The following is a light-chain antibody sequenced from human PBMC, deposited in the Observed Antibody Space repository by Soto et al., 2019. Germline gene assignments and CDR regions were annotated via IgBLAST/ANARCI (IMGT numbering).Light chain of an antibody. CDR2: GAY. Sequence: EIVMTKSPATLSVSPGERCTLSCMASQSVSSNLAWYQQKPGQAPRLLIYGAYTRATGITARFSGSGSGTEFTLTISSLQSEDFAVYYCQQYNNWPQTVGQGTQVEIK. J-gene: IGKJ1*01. CDR3: QQYNNWPQT. V-gene: IGKV3-15*01. CDR1: QSVSSN.